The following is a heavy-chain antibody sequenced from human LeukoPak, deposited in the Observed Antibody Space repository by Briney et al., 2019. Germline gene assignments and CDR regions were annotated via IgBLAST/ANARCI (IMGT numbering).Heavy chain of an antibody. CDR3: ACQTTYDYYYMDV. D-gene: IGHD1/OR15-1a*01. J-gene: IGHJ6*03. V-gene: IGHV3-74*01. CDR1: EFTFSRYW. Sequence: PGGSLRLSCAASEFTFSRYWMHWVRHAPGKGLVWVSHINNDGHSTGYADSVKGRFTISRDNAKNTLYLQMNSLRAEDTAVYYCACQTTYDYYYMDVWGKGTTVTVSS. CDR2: INNDGHST.